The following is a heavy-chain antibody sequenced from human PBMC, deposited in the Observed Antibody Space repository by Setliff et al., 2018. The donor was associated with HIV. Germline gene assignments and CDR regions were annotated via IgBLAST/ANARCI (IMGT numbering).Heavy chain of an antibody. Sequence: SETLSLTCTVSGGSLSSGYDYWTWIRQPAGKGLEWIGHIYSAGSTNYNPTLTSRVTMSVDMSKNQFSQKLRSVTAADMAVYYCVREYSGVYPDFSFYIDVWGKGTTVTVSS. J-gene: IGHJ6*03. CDR2: IYSAGST. V-gene: IGHV4-61*09. CDR1: GGSLSSGYDY. CDR3: VREYSGVYPDFSFYIDV. D-gene: IGHD5-12*01.